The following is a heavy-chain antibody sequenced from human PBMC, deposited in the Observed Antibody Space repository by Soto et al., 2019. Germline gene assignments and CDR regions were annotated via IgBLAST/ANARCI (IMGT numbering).Heavy chain of an antibody. D-gene: IGHD2-15*01. CDR3: ARVGGVAAHTFDY. J-gene: IGHJ4*02. Sequence: PSEDLSRTCTVYVGSVSPFYWGWVGQPPGTGLEWIGYLYYSGNTNYNPSLKSRVTISVDASKNQVSLRLTSVTAADTAVYYCARVGGVAAHTFDYWGQGTVVTVSS. CDR2: LYYSGNT. V-gene: IGHV4-59*02. CDR1: VGSVSPFY.